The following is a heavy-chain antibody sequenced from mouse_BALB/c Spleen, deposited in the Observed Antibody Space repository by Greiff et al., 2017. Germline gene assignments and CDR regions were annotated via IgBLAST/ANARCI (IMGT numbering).Heavy chain of an antibody. V-gene: IGHV1S127*01. CDR3: ARNGYYEGGAMDY. J-gene: IGHJ4*01. CDR1: GYSFTSYW. CDR2: IDPSDSET. D-gene: IGHD2-3*01. Sequence: VQLQQSGPQLVRPGASVKISCKASGYSFTSYWMHWVKQRPGQGLEWIGMIDPSDSETRLNQKFKDKATLTVDKSSSTAYMQLSSPTSEDSAVYYCARNGYYEGGAMDYWGQGTSVTVSS.